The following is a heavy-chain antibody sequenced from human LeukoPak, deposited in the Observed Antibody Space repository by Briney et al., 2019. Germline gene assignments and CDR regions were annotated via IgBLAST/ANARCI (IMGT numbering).Heavy chain of an antibody. J-gene: IGHJ4*02. CDR3: ARHAGSSTSWLDY. CDR1: GGYISSYH. Sequence: KSSETLSLTCTVSGGYISSYHWSWIRQPPGKGLEWIGYIHSSGSTKYNPSLKSRVTISVDTSKNQFSLKMSFVTAADTAVYYCARHAGSSTSWLDYWGQGTLVTVSS. V-gene: IGHV4-59*08. D-gene: IGHD6-13*01. CDR2: IHSSGST.